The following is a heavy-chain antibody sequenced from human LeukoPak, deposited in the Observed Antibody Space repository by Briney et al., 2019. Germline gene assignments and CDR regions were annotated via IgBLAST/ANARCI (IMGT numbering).Heavy chain of an antibody. CDR2: IYYSGST. V-gene: IGHV4-59*01. J-gene: IGHJ3*02. CDR1: GGSISSYY. D-gene: IGHD3-22*01. Sequence: PSETLSLTCTVSGGSISSYYWSWIRQPPGKGLEWTGYIYYSGSTNYNPSLKSRVTISVDTSKNQFSLKLSSVTAADTAVYYCARARGYYDSSGLIYRDAFDIWGQGTMVTVSS. CDR3: ARARGYYDSSGLIYRDAFDI.